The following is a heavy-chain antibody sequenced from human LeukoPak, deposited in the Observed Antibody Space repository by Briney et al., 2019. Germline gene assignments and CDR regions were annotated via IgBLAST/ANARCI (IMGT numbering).Heavy chain of an antibody. J-gene: IGHJ4*02. CDR1: GFTFSSYG. CDR2: ISHDGSNK. V-gene: IGHV3-30*18. D-gene: IGHD3-22*01. Sequence: GGSLRLSCAASGFTFSSYGMPWVRQAPGKGLEWVAVISHDGSNKYYADSVKGRFTISRDNSKNTLYLQMNSLRAEDTAVYYCAKSLRSYYDSSGSDYWGQGTLVTVSS. CDR3: AKSLRSYYDSSGSDY.